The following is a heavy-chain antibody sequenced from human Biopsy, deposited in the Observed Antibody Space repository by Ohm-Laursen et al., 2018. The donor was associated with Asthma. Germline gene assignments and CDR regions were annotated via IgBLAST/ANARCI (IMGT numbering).Heavy chain of an antibody. Sequence: GSLRLSCAASGFTFGDYWMSWVRQVPGKGLEWVANIKHDGTEKYHVDSLKGRFTISRDNAKNSLYLQMNSLRAEDTAVYYCARTFHFWSPYHAEHYQLWGQGTLVTVPS. D-gene: IGHD3-3*02. CDR1: GFTFGDYW. J-gene: IGHJ1*01. CDR2: IKHDGTEK. CDR3: ARTFHFWSPYHAEHYQL. V-gene: IGHV3-7*01.